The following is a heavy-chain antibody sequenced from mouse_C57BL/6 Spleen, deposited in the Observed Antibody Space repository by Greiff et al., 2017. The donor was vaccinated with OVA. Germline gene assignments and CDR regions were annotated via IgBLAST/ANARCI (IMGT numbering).Heavy chain of an antibody. CDR1: GYAFTNYL. CDR3: ARGGSSHYAMDY. Sequence: VQLQQSGAELVRPGTSVKVSCKASGYAFTNYLIEWVKQRPGQGLEWIGVINPGRGGTNYNEKFKGKATLTADKSSSTAYMQLSSLTSEDSAVYFCARGGSSHYAMDYWGQGTSGTVSS. J-gene: IGHJ4*01. V-gene: IGHV1-54*01. CDR2: INPGRGGT. D-gene: IGHD1-1*01.